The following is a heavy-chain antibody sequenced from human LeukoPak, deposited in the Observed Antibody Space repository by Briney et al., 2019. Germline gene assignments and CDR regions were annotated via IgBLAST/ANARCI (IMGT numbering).Heavy chain of an antibody. V-gene: IGHV1-69*04. CDR3: ARDSVVVLAATPLGAFDI. CDR2: VIPILGIA. D-gene: IGHD2-15*01. Sequence: ASVKVSCKASGGTFSSYAISWVRQSPGQGLEWMGRVIPILGIANYAQKFQGRVTITADKSTSTAYMELSSLRSEDTAVYYCARDSVVVLAATPLGAFDIWGQGAMVTVSS. CDR1: GGTFSSYA. J-gene: IGHJ3*02.